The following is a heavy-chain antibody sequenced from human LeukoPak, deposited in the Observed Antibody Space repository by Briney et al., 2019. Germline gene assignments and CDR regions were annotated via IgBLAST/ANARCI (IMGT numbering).Heavy chain of an antibody. Sequence: GGSLRLSCAASGFTFSSYAVSWVRQAPGRGLECISSISGSGETTYYADSVKGRFTSSRDNSKKTVYLQLSSLRAEDTAVYYCAKAMSSTTWGIFDYRGQGTLVTVSS. D-gene: IGHD2-2*01. J-gene: IGHJ4*02. CDR2: ISGSGETT. CDR1: GFTFSSYA. V-gene: IGHV3-23*01. CDR3: AKAMSSTTWGIFDY.